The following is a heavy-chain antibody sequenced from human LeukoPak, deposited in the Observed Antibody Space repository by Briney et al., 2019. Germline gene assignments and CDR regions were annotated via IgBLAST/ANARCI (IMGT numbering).Heavy chain of an antibody. Sequence: GGSLRLSCAASGFAFNTYGMHWVRQAPGKGLEWVTFIRYDGSNKYYTDSVKGRFTISRDNSENTLYLQMNNLRPDDTAVYFCAKSGGTHGFPEDPSHIWGQGTMVAVSS. V-gene: IGHV3-30*02. J-gene: IGHJ3*02. CDR3: AKSGGTHGFPEDPSHI. CDR2: IRYDGSNK. CDR1: GFAFNTYG. D-gene: IGHD3-10*01.